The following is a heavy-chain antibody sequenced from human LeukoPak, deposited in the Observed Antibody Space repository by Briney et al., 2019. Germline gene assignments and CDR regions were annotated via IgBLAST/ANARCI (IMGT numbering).Heavy chain of an antibody. V-gene: IGHV3-21*01. CDR2: ISSSSSYI. J-gene: IGHJ6*02. CDR3: ARGSGRRFLEWLPTHYYYGMDV. Sequence: GGSLRLSCAASGFTFSSYSMNWVRQAPGKGLEWVSSISSSSSYIYYADSVKGRFTISRDNSKNTLYLQMNSLRAEDTAVYYCARGSGRRFLEWLPTHYYYGMDVWGQGTTVTVSS. D-gene: IGHD3-3*01. CDR1: GFTFSSYS.